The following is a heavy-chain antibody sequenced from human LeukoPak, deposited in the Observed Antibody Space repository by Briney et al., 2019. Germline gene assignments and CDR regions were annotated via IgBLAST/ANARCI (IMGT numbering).Heavy chain of an antibody. CDR2: ISGSGGST. D-gene: IGHD3-3*01. J-gene: IGHJ4*02. CDR1: GFTFSSYA. V-gene: IGHV3-23*01. CDR3: AKDKGYDFWTFFDY. Sequence: GGSLRLSCAASGFTFSSYAMSWVRQAPGKGLEWVSAISGSGGSTYYADSVKGRFTISRDNSKNTLYLQMNSLRAVDTAVYYCAKDKGYDFWTFFDYWGQGTLVTVSS.